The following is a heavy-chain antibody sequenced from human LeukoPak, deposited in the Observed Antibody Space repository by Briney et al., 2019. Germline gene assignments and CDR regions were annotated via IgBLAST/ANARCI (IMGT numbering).Heavy chain of an antibody. D-gene: IGHD3-22*01. V-gene: IGHV3-48*04. Sequence: GGSLRLSCAASGFTFSTYSMHWVRQAPGKGLEWVSYISVGSSTIYYADSVKGRFTISRDNAKNSLYLQMNSLRAEDTAVYYCARGFDSSGYGGDVWGKGTTVTVSS. CDR1: GFTFSTYS. CDR2: ISVGSSTI. J-gene: IGHJ6*04. CDR3: ARGFDSSGYGGDV.